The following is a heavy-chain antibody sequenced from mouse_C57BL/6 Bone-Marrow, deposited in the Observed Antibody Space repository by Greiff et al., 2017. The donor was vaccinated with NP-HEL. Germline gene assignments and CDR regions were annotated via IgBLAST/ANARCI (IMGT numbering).Heavy chain of an antibody. Sequence: VQLQQSGPELVKPGASVKISCKASGYTFTDYYMNWVKQSHGKSLEWIGDINPNNGGTSYNQKFKGKATLTVDKSSSTAYMELRSLTSEDSAVYYCAIYYYGSSYFYWYFDVWGTGTTVTVSS. CDR2: INPNNGGT. CDR1: GYTFTDYY. V-gene: IGHV1-26*01. D-gene: IGHD1-1*01. J-gene: IGHJ1*03. CDR3: AIYYYGSSYFYWYFDV.